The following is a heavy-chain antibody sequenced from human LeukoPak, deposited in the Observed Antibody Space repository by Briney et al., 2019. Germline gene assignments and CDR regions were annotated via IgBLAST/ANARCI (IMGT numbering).Heavy chain of an antibody. V-gene: IGHV3-64*02. D-gene: IGHD1-26*01. Sequence: PGGSLRLSCAASGFIFSDCAMHWVRQAPGKGLEHVSTISYNGGGTYYAASVRDRFTISRDNSRNTLYLQMGSLRVEDMAVYYCARGGSSNWSGFDHWGPGTLVTVSS. J-gene: IGHJ4*02. CDR2: ISYNGGGT. CDR3: ARGGSSNWSGFDH. CDR1: GFIFSDCA.